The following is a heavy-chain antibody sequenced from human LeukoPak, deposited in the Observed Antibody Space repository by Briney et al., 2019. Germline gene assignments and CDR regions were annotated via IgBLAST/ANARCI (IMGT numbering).Heavy chain of an antibody. CDR3: ARSRTRDAFDI. J-gene: IGHJ3*02. Sequence: GGSLRLSCVASGFTFSSYSMNWVRQAPGKGLEWVSSISSSSSYIYYADSVKGRFTISRDNAKNSLYLQMNSLRAEDTAVYYCARSRTRDAFDIWGQGTMVTVSS. CDR1: GFTFSSYS. CDR2: ISSSSSYI. D-gene: IGHD1/OR15-1a*01. V-gene: IGHV3-21*01.